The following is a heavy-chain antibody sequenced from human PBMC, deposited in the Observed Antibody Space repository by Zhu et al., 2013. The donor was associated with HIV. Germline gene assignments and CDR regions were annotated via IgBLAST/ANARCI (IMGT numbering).Heavy chain of an antibody. Sequence: QVQLVQSGAEVKKPGASVKVSCKASGYTITNYGISWVRQAPGQGLEWVGWISTYYGNTNYAQRLQGRLTMTTDTSTNTAYMDLRSLRSDDTAVYYCARSYGGNSEYFDYWGQGTLVTVSS. CDR1: GYTITNYG. CDR3: ARSYGGNSEYFDY. CDR2: ISTYYGNT. V-gene: IGHV1-18*01. J-gene: IGHJ4*02. D-gene: IGHD4-17*01.